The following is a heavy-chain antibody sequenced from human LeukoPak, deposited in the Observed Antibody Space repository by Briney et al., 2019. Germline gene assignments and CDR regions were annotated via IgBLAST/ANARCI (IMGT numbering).Heavy chain of an antibody. CDR3: ARDSGKSSSWPGNYYYYGMDV. CDR2: ISSSSSTI. J-gene: IGHJ6*02. D-gene: IGHD6-13*01. V-gene: IGHV3-48*04. Sequence: GGSLRLSCAASGFTFSSYSMNWVRQAPGKGLEWVSYISSSSSTIYYADSVKGRFTISRDNAKNSLYLQMNSLRAEDTAVYYCARDSGKSSSWPGNYYYYGMDVWGQGTTVTVSS. CDR1: GFTFSSYS.